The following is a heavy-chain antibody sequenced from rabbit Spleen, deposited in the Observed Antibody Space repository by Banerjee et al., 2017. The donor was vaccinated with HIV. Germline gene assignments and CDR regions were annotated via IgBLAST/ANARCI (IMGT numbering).Heavy chain of an antibody. V-gene: IGHV1S7*01. D-gene: IGHD1-1*01. J-gene: IGHJ2*01. CDR1: GFTLSSYY. CDR2: IDPVFGIT. Sequence: QLKESGGGLVQPGGSLKLYCKASGFTLSSYYMNWVRQAPGKGLEWIGYIDPVFGITYYASWVNGRFSISRENAQNTVFLQMTSLTAADTATYFCARNYVNAFDPWGPGTLVTVS. CDR3: ARNYVNAFDP.